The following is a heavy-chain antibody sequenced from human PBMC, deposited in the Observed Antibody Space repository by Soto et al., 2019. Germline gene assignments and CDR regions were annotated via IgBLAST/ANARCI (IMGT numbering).Heavy chain of an antibody. CDR2: IFPILGIA. D-gene: IGHD6-19*01. J-gene: IGHJ3*02. Sequence: SVKVSCKASGGTFSSYTISWVRQAPGQGLEWMGRIFPILGIANYAQKFQGRVTITADKSTSTAYMELSSLRSEDTAVYYCARVRSRQWLVLTDDAFDIWGQGTMVTVSS. V-gene: IGHV1-69*02. CDR3: ARVRSRQWLVLTDDAFDI. CDR1: GGTFSSYT.